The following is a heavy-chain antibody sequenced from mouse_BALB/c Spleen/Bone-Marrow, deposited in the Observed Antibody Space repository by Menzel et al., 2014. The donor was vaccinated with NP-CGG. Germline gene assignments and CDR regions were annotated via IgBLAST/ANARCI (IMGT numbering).Heavy chain of an antibody. Sequence: EVQLVESGAELVKPGASVKLSCTASGFNIKDTYMHWVKQRPEQGLEWIGRIDPANGNTKYDPKFQGKATITADTSSNTAYLQLNSLTSEDAAVYYCARHYYGTRYYSDYWGQGTTLTVSS. CDR3: ARHYYGTRYYSDY. CDR1: GFNIKDTY. J-gene: IGHJ2*01. CDR2: IDPANGNT. V-gene: IGHV14-3*02. D-gene: IGHD1-1*01.